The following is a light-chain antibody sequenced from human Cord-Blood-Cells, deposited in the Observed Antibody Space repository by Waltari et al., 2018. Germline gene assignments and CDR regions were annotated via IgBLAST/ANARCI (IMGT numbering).Light chain of an antibody. J-gene: IGLJ1*01. CDR1: SHNIGSNN. V-gene: IGLV1-44*01. Sequence: QSVLTTPPSASGTPGQRVTISCSGSSHNIGSNNVNWYQQPPGTAPKLLIDSNNQRPSGVPDRFSGSKSGTSASLAISGLQSEDEADYYCAAWDDSLNGYVFGTGTKVTVL. CDR3: AAWDDSLNGYV. CDR2: SNN.